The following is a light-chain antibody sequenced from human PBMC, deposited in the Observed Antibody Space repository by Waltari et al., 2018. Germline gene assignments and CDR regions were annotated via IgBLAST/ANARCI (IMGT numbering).Light chain of an antibody. CDR3: QQYYNTPFT. V-gene: IGKV4-1*01. J-gene: IGKJ3*01. CDR2: WAS. CDR1: QSVLYSSNHKNY. Sequence: DIVMTQSPDSLAVSLGERATINCKSSQSVLYSSNHKNYLTWYQKKPGQPPKLSIYWASTRESGVPDRFSGSGSGTDFTLTISSLQAEDVAVYYCQQYYNTPFTFGPGTKVDVK.